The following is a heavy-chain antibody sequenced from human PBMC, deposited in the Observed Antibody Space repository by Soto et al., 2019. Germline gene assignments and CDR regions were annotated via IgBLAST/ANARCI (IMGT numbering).Heavy chain of an antibody. CDR3: ARVRDYYDSSGYYPVFDY. CDR1: GGSISSGGYY. D-gene: IGHD3-22*01. CDR2: IYYSRST. V-gene: IGHV4-31*03. J-gene: IGHJ4*02. Sequence: PSETLSLTCTVSGGSISSGGYYWSWIRQHPGKGLEWIGYIYYSRSTYYNPSLKSRVTISVDTSKNQFSLKLSSVTAADTAVYYCARVRDYYDSSGYYPVFDYWGQGTPVTVSS.